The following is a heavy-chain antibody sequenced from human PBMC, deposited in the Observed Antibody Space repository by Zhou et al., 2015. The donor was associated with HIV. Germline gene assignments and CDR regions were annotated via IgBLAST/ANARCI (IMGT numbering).Heavy chain of an antibody. V-gene: IGHV1-18*01. CDR2: IAAYNGNT. Sequence: QVHLVQSGAEVKKPGASVKVSCKASGYTFTSSGISWVRQAPGQGLEWMGWIAAYNGNTHHAQKLQGRVTLTTDTSTSTAYMELGSLRSDDTAVYYCAGSGGAYGMDVWGQGTTVTVSS. CDR3: AGSGGAYGMDV. CDR1: GYTFTSSG. J-gene: IGHJ6*02. D-gene: IGHD2-21*01.